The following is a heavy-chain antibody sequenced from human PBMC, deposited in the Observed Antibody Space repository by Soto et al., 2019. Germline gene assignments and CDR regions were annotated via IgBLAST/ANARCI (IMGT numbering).Heavy chain of an antibody. V-gene: IGHV4-59*01. CDR2: LYYGRSA. CDR1: GDSISSYY. J-gene: IGHJ4*02. CDR3: ARDPPPPDY. Sequence: SETLSLTCAVSGDSISSYYCMWIRQPPGKGLESIGYLYYGRSANYNPSLQGRVTMTTDTSTSTAYMELRSLRSDDTAVYYCARDPPPPDYWGQGTLVTVSS.